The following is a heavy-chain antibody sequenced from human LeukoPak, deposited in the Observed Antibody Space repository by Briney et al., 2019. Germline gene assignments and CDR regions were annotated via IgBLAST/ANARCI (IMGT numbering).Heavy chain of an antibody. CDR2: ISAYNGNT. CDR3: ARDPPNSRQGRTNFDY. V-gene: IGHV1-18*01. Sequence: GASVKVSCKASGYTFTSYGISWVRQAPGQGLEWMGWISAYNGNTNYAQKLQGRVTMTTDTSTSTAYMELRSLRSDDTAVYYCARDPPNSRQGRTNFDYWGQGTLVTVSS. J-gene: IGHJ4*02. CDR1: GYTFTSYG. D-gene: IGHD1-7*01.